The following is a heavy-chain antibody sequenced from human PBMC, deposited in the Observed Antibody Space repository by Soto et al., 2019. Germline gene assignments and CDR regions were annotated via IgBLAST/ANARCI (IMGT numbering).Heavy chain of an antibody. Sequence: GGSLILSCAASGFLFIDFAMNWVRQAPGKGLEWVSYISSSSSTIYYADSVKGRFTISRDNSKNTLYLQMNSLRAEDTAVYYCAKAAGIAVXGILAYGGRGPLVTV. D-gene: IGHD6-19*01. V-gene: IGHV3-48*01. CDR1: GFLFIDFA. CDR2: ISSSSSTI. CDR3: AKAAGIAVXGILAY. J-gene: IGHJ4*01.